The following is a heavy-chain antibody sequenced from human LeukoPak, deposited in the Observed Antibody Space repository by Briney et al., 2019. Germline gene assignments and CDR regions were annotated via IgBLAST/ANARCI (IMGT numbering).Heavy chain of an antibody. V-gene: IGHV1-8*01. CDR1: GYTFTSYD. J-gene: IGHJ6*03. CDR3: ARGFDGSSSYYYYYYYMDV. Sequence: ASVKVACKASGYTFTSYDINWVRQATGQGLEWMGWMNPNSGNTGYAQKFQGRVTMTRNTSISTAYMELSSLRSEDTAVYYCARGFDGSSSYYYYYYYMDVWGKGTTVTVSS. D-gene: IGHD6-13*01. CDR2: MNPNSGNT.